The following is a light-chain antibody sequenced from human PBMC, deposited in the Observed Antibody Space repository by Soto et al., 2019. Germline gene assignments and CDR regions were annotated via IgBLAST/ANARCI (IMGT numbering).Light chain of an antibody. CDR1: QSLLHSNGNNY. J-gene: IGKJ4*01. V-gene: IGKV2-28*01. CDR3: KQALQNPLT. CDR2: LAS. Sequence: DIVLTQSPLSLSVTPGEPASISCRSSQSLLHSNGNNYLEWYLQKPGQSPQVLIYLASNRGSGVPDRFSGSGSGTDFTLKISRVEAEDVGVYYCKQALQNPLTFGGGTKVEIK.